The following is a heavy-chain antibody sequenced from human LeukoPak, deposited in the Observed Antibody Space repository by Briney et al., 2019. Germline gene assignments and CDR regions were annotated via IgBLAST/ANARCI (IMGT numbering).Heavy chain of an antibody. D-gene: IGHD3-22*01. J-gene: IGHJ4*02. CDR3: ARDHTFDRAFDY. V-gene: IGHV4-61*09. CDR2: IYSSGST. CDR1: GGSINSGTLS. Sequence: PSETLSLACTVSGGSINSGTLSWSWIRQPAGEGLGWIGHIYSSGSTNYNPPLKSRVTMSLDMSKNQFSLNLRSVTAADTAVYYCARDHTFDRAFDYWGQGTLVTVSS.